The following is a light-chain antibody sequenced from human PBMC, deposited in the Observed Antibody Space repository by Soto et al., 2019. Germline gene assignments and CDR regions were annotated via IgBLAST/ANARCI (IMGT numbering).Light chain of an antibody. V-gene: IGKV3-20*01. J-gene: IGKJ5*01. CDR3: HQYAWSPLT. CDR2: DAS. CDR1: QTVHKSY. Sequence: IVLTQSPGTLSLSPGERATLSCRASQTVHKSYLAWYQQRPGQAPRLLIYDASNRATGIPDRFSGSESGTDFILTISHLEPEDFAVYYCHQYAWSPLTFGQGTRLEIK.